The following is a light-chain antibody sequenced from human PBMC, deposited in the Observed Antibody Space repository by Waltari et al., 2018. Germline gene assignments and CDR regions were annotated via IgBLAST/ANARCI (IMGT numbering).Light chain of an antibody. V-gene: IGKV1-8*01. CDR3: QQYYGYPLT. J-gene: IGKJ3*01. CDR2: DAS. Sequence: AIQITQSPSSLPASTGDTVTITCRASQGISNYLAWYQQKPGKAPTLLIYDASTLQRGVPSRFSGSGSGTDFTLTISCLQSEDFATFYCQQYYGYPLTFGPGTKVDVK. CDR1: QGISNY.